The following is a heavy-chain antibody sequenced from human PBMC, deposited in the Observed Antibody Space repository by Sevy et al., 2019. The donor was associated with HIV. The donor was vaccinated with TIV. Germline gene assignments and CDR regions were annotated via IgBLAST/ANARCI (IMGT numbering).Heavy chain of an antibody. CDR3: AGLGGGGYLFDI. V-gene: IGHV4-59*07. CDR2: IDYSGST. D-gene: IGHD3-16*01. CDR1: GGSISSYY. J-gene: IGHJ3*02. Sequence: SDTLSLTCTVSGGSISSYYWSWIRQPPGKGLEWIGYIDYSGSTNYNPSLKSRVTISVDTSKNQFSLKLSSVTAADTAVYYCAGLGGGGYLFDIWGQGTMVTVSS.